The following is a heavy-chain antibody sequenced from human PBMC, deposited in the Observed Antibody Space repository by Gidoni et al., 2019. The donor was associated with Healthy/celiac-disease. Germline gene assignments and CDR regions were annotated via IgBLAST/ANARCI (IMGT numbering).Heavy chain of an antibody. D-gene: IGHD3-3*01. Sequence: QVQLQQWGAGLLKPSETLSLTCAVHGGSFSGSYWRWIRQPPGKGLEWIGEITQSGSTNYHPSLKSRVTISVETSKNQFSLKLSSVTAADTAVYYCARTTITIFGVVRRGAFDIWGQGTMVTVSS. CDR3: ARTTITIFGVVRRGAFDI. J-gene: IGHJ3*02. V-gene: IGHV4-34*01. CDR1: GGSFSGSY. CDR2: ITQSGST.